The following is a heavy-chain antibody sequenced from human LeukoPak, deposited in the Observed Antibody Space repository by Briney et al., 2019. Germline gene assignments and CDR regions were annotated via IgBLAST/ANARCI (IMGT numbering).Heavy chain of an antibody. CDR1: GGSISSGSYY. D-gene: IGHD6-13*01. CDR3: ARDKPWVAAAGTLGIDWFDP. Sequence: PSQTLSLTCTVSGGSISSGSYYWSWIRQPAGKGLEWIGRIYTSGSTNYNPSLKSRVTISVDTSKNQFSLKLSSVTAADTAVYYCARDKPWVAAAGTLGIDWFDPWGQGTLVTVSS. J-gene: IGHJ5*02. V-gene: IGHV4-61*02. CDR2: IYTSGST.